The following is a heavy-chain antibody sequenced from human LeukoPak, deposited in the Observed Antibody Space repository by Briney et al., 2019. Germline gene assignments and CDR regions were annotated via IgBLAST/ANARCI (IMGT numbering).Heavy chain of an antibody. J-gene: IGHJ4*02. Sequence: GGSLRLSCAASGFTCGSYWMSWVRQAPGKGLEWVANIKQDGSEKYYVDSVKGRFTISRDNAKNSLSLQMNSLRAEDTAVYYCARDRGFGSGSHTTFDYWGQGTLVTVSS. D-gene: IGHD3-10*01. CDR3: ARDRGFGSGSHTTFDY. V-gene: IGHV3-7*05. CDR2: IKQDGSEK. CDR1: GFTCGSYW.